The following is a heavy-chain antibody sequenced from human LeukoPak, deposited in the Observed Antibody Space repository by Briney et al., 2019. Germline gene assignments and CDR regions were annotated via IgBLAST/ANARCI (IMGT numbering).Heavy chain of an antibody. CDR2: INLSGET. CDR1: GGTSSGYY. D-gene: IGHD2-15*01. V-gene: IGHV4-34*01. CDR3: ASGSRLSRRISLQEYCSGGSCYSAPLDY. Sequence: SETLSLTCAGYGGTSSGYYWSWVRQPPGKGLEWMGEINLSGETNYNLSLKSRVTISVDTSKNQFSLKLTSVTAADTAIYYCASGSRLSRRISLQEYCSGGSCYSAPLDYWGQGTLVTVSS. J-gene: IGHJ4*02.